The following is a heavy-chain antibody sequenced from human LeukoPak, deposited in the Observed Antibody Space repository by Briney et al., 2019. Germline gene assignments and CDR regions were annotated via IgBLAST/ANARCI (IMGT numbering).Heavy chain of an antibody. CDR1: GFTFSSYA. J-gene: IGHJ4*02. D-gene: IGHD7-27*01. V-gene: IGHV3-23*01. CDR3: ARDELGYYFDY. Sequence: GGSRRLSCAASGFTFSSYAMSWIRQAPGKGLEWVSAISGSGGSTYYADSVKGRFTISRDNSKNTLYLQMNSLRAEDTAVYYCARDELGYYFDYWGQGTLVTVSS. CDR2: ISGSGGST.